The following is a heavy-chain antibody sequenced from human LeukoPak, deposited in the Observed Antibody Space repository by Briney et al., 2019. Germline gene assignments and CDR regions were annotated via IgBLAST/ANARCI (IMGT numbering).Heavy chain of an antibody. J-gene: IGHJ3*02. D-gene: IGHD6-13*01. CDR3: AADHLAAKDAFDI. Sequence: GSSVKVSCKASGGTFSSYAISWVRQAPGQGLEGMGGIIPIFGTSNYAQKFQGRVTITADKSTSTAYMELSSLRSEDTAVYYCAADHLAAKDAFDIWGQGTMVTVSS. CDR2: IIPIFGTS. CDR1: GGTFSSYA. V-gene: IGHV1-69*06.